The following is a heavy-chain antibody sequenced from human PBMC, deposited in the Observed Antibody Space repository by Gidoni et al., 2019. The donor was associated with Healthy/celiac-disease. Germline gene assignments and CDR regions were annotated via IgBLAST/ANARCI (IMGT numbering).Heavy chain of an antibody. CDR2: TNPNSGGT. CDR1: GYTFTGYY. V-gene: IGHV1-2*02. D-gene: IGHD3-22*01. CDR3: ASFITMTLGAFDI. Sequence: QLQPVQSGAEVKKPGASVKVSCKPSGYTFTGYYIHWVRQAPGQGLEWMGWTNPNSGGTNYAQKFQGRVTMTRDTSISTAYMELSRLRSDDTAVYYCASFITMTLGAFDIWGQGTMVTVSS. J-gene: IGHJ3*02.